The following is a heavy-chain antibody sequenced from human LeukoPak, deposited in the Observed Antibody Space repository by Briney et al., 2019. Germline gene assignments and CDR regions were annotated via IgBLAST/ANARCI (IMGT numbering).Heavy chain of an antibody. CDR2: ISASGDNT. V-gene: IGHV3-23*01. CDR1: GFTFSSSG. D-gene: IGHD1-7*01. CDR3: ARKGLGGELGGFDS. Sequence: PGGSLRLSCAASGFTFSSSGMSWVRQAPGKGLEWVSTISASGDNTYYADSVKGRFTISRDNSKKKLYLQMNSLRVEDTALYHCARKGLGGELGGFDSWGQGTLVTVSS. J-gene: IGHJ4*02.